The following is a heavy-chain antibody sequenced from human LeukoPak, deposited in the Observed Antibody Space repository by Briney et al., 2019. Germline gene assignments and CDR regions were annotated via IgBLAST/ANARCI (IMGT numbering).Heavy chain of an antibody. CDR3: VRDQTTAMPEAFDI. V-gene: IGHV3-21*01. CDR1: GFTFSRYS. CDR2: LSSSSSYI. J-gene: IGHJ3*02. Sequence: MAGGSLRLSCAASGFTFSRYSMNWVRRAPGKGLEWVSSLSSSSSYIYYADSVKGRFTISRDNARNSLNLQMNSLRAEDTAVYYCVRDQTTAMPEAFDIWGQGTLVTVSS. D-gene: IGHD5-18*01.